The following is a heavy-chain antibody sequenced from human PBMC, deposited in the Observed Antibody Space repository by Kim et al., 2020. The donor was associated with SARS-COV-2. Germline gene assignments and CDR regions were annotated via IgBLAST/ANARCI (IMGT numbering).Heavy chain of an antibody. CDR3: ASVVTAIGYGMDV. D-gene: IGHD2-21*02. J-gene: IGHJ6*02. CDR2: IIPIFGTA. Sequence: SVKVSCKASGGTFSSYAISWVRQAPGQGLEWMGGIIPIFGTANYAQKFQGRVTITADESTSTAYMELSSLRSEDTAVYYCASVVTAIGYGMDVWGQGTTVTVSS. CDR1: GGTFSSYA. V-gene: IGHV1-69*13.